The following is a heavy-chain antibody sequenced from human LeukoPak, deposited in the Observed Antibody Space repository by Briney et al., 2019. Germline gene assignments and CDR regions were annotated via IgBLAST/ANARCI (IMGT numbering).Heavy chain of an antibody. Sequence: GGSLRLSCAASGFTFDDYTMHWVRQAPGKGLEWVSLISWDGGSTYYADSVKGRFTISRDNSKNSLYLQMNSLRAEGTAVYYCAKRSAESSGYFDYWGQGTRVTVSS. D-gene: IGHD6-19*01. CDR3: AKRSAESSGYFDY. V-gene: IGHV3-43*01. CDR1: GFTFDDYT. J-gene: IGHJ4*02. CDR2: ISWDGGST.